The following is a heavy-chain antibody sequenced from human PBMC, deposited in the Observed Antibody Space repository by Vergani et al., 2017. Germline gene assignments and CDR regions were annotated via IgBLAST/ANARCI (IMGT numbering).Heavy chain of an antibody. V-gene: IGHV4-38-2*01. CDR3: ARQETAMVPYYFDY. J-gene: IGHJ4*02. Sequence: QVQLQESGPGLLKPSETLSLTCAVSGYSISSGYYWGWIRQPPGKGLEWIGSIYHSGSTYYNPSLKSRVTISVDTSKNQFSLKLSSVTAADTAVYYCARQETAMVPYYFDYWGQGTLVTVSS. CDR1: GYSISSGYY. CDR2: IYHSGST. D-gene: IGHD5-18*01.